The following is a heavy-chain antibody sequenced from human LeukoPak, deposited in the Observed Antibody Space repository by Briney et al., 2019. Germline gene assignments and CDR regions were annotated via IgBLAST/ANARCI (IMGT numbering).Heavy chain of an antibody. D-gene: IGHD3-3*02. Sequence: ASVKVSCKASGYTFTSYGISWVRQAPGQGLEWMGWISACNGNTNYAQKLQGRVTMTTDTSTSTAYMELRSLRSDDTAVYYCARGDHFWSGYIVNWFDPWGQGTLVTVSS. V-gene: IGHV1-18*01. CDR3: ARGDHFWSGYIVNWFDP. J-gene: IGHJ5*02. CDR1: GYTFTSYG. CDR2: ISACNGNT.